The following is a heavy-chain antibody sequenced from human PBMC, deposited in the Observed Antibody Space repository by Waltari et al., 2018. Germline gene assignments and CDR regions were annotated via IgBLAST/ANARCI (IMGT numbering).Heavy chain of an antibody. V-gene: IGHV4-59*01. D-gene: IGHD1-20*01. Sequence: QVQLQESGPGLVKPSETLSLTCTVSGGSISSYYWSWIRQPPGKGLEWIGYIYYSGSTNYNPSLKSRVTISVDTSKNQFSLKLSSVTAADTAVYYCARANWNDDPVIPYYYYYYMDVWGKGTTVTVSS. CDR3: ARANWNDDPVIPYYYYYYMDV. J-gene: IGHJ6*03. CDR2: IYYSGST. CDR1: GGSISSYY.